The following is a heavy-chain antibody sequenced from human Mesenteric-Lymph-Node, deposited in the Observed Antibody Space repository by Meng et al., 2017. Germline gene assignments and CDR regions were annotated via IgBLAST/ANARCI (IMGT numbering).Heavy chain of an antibody. Sequence: SLKISCAASGFTFDDYAMHWVRQAPGKGLEWVSGISWNSGSIGYADSVKGRFTISRDNAKNSLYLQMNSLRAEDTAVYYCARDLRLERGGMDVWGQGTTVTVSS. D-gene: IGHD1-1*01. J-gene: IGHJ6*02. CDR2: ISWNSGSI. V-gene: IGHV3-9*01. CDR1: GFTFDDYA. CDR3: ARDLRLERGGMDV.